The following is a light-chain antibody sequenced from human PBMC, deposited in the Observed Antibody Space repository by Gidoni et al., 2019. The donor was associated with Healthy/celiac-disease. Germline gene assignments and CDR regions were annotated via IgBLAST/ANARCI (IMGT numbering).Light chain of an antibody. J-gene: IGKJ1*01. CDR2: KAS. Sequence: DIQKTQSPSTLSASVGDRVTITCRASQSISSWLAWYQQKPGRAPKLLIYKASSLESGVPSRFSGSGSGTEFTLTISSLQPDDFATYYCQQYNSYPWTFGQGTQVEIK. V-gene: IGKV1-5*03. CDR1: QSISSW. CDR3: QQYNSYPWT.